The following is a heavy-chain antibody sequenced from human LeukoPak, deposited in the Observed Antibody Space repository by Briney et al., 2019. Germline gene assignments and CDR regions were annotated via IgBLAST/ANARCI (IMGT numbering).Heavy chain of an antibody. D-gene: IGHD3-22*01. CDR2: INPNSGGT. CDR3: ARAYNYYDSSGYQYYFDY. V-gene: IGHV1-2*04. Sequence: ASVKVSCKASGYTFTGYYMHWVRQAPGQGLEWMGWINPNSGGTNYAQKFQGWVTMTRDTSISTAYMKLSRLRSDDTAVYYCARAYNYYDSSGYQYYFDYWGQGTLVTVSS. CDR1: GYTFTGYY. J-gene: IGHJ4*02.